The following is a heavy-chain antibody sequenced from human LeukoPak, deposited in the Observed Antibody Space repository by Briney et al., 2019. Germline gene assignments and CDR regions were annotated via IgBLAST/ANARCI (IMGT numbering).Heavy chain of an antibody. CDR3: ARVNRGYTAYYYYMDV. CDR2: IYYSGST. J-gene: IGHJ6*03. Sequence: SETLSLTCTVSGGSISSYYWSWIRQPPGKGLEWMGYIYYSGSTNYNPSLKSRVTISVDTSKNQFSLKLSSVTAADTAVYYCARVNRGYTAYYYYMDVWGKGTTVTVSS. D-gene: IGHD1-1*01. CDR1: GGSISSYY. V-gene: IGHV4-59*01.